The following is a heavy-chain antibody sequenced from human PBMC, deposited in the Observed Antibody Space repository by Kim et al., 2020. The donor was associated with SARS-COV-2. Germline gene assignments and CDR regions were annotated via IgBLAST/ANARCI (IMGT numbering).Heavy chain of an antibody. V-gene: IGHV4-59*12. CDR3: ARTGAKWGSYY. J-gene: IGHJ4*02. CDR2: T. D-gene: IGHD7-27*01. Sequence: TNYNPTLKSRVNISVDTSRNQFSLKLSSVTAADTAVYYCARTGAKWGSYYWGQGTLVTVSS.